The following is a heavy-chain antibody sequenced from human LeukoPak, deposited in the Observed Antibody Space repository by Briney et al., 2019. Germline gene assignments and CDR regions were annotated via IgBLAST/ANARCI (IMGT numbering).Heavy chain of an antibody. CDR2: IWYDGGDK. J-gene: IGHJ4*02. Sequence: PGKSLRLSCAASGFTFRNHGMHWVRQAPGKGLEWVAVIWYDGGDKYYGDSVKGRFTISRDNSKNTLFLQMNSLTAADTALYYCARDIASRRLDYWGQGPLVSVSS. D-gene: IGHD6-6*01. CDR1: GFTFRNHG. CDR3: ARDIASRRLDY. V-gene: IGHV3-33*01.